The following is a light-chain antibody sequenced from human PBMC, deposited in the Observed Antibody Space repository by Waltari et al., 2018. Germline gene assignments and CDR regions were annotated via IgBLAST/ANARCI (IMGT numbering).Light chain of an antibody. Sequence: SYELTQPSSVSVSPGQTAKILCSGDILAKKYSRWFQPKPGQAPLPLIYEDRERPSEIPGRFSGSSSGTTVTLTITGAHVDDEADYYCFSAADNNWVFGGGTKLTVL. V-gene: IGLV3-27*01. CDR2: EDR. CDR3: FSAADNNWV. J-gene: IGLJ3*02. CDR1: ILAKKY.